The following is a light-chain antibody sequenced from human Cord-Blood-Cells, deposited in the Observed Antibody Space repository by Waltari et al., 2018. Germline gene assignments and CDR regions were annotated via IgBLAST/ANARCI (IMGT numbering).Light chain of an antibody. J-gene: IGKJ4*01. CDR3: QQSYSTLT. CDR2: AAS. Sequence: DIQMTQSPSSLSASVGDRVTITCRASQSISSYLNWYQQKPGKAPKLLIYAASSLQSGVPSMFSGSGSGTDFTLTISSLQPEDFATYSCQQSYSTLTFGGGTKVEIK. CDR1: QSISSY. V-gene: IGKV1-39*01.